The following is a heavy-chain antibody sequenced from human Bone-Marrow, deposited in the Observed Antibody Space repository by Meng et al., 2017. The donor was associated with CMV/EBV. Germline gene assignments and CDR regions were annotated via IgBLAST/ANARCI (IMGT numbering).Heavy chain of an antibody. V-gene: IGHV3-30*02. CDR2: IRYDGSNK. D-gene: IGHD3-3*01. Sequence: GESLKISCAASGFTFSSYGMHWVRQAPGKGLEWVAFIRYDGSNKYYADSVKGRFTISRDNSKNTLYLQMNSLRAEDTAVYYCARGVYDFWSGYSSYYYAMDLWGQGTTVTVSS. CDR1: GFTFSSYG. CDR3: ARGVYDFWSGYSSYYYAMDL. J-gene: IGHJ6*02.